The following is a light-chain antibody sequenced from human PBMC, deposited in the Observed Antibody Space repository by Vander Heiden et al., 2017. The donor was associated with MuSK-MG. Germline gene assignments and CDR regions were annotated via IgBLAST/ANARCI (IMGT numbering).Light chain of an antibody. Sequence: EIVLTQSPGPLSLSPGERATLSCRASQSVSSNHLAWYQQKPVQAPRLLIYGAFIRANGFPDRFSGTGSGTDFTLTSIRREPQDIAVYYWQQDGSSWTFGQATKLEIK. CDR2: GAF. CDR1: QSVSSNH. CDR3: QQDGSSWT. J-gene: IGKJ1*01. V-gene: IGKV3-20*01.